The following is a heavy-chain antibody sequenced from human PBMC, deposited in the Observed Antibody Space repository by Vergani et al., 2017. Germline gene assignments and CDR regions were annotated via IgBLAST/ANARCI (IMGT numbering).Heavy chain of an antibody. CDR3: ARRYYYYYYGMDV. V-gene: IGHV4-59*01. CDR2: IYYSGST. J-gene: IGHJ6*02. Sequence: QVQLQESGPGLVKPSQTLSLTCTVSGGSISSYYWSWIRQPPGKGLEWIGYIYYSGSTNYNPSLKSRVTISVDTSKNQFSLKLSSVTAADTAVYYCARRYYYYYYGMDVWGQGTTVTVSS. CDR1: GGSISSYY.